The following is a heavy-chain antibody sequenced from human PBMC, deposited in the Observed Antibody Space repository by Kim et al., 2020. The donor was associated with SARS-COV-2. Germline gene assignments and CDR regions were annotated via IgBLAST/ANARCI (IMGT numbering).Heavy chain of an antibody. J-gene: IGHJ4*02. D-gene: IGHD1-26*01. CDR3: ASRRYTGTYYYFDY. Sequence: GGSLRLSCAASGFTFSSYWMHWVRQATGKGLVWVSRINSDGGTTSYADSVKGRFTISRDNAKSTLDLQMTSLRAEDTALYYCASRRYTGTYYYFDYWGQGTLVTVSS. CDR2: INSDGGTT. V-gene: IGHV3-74*01. CDR1: GFTFSSYW.